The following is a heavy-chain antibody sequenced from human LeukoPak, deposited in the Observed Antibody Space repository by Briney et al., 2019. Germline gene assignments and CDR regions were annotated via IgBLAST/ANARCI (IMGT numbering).Heavy chain of an antibody. D-gene: IGHD6-19*01. Sequence: GGSLRLSCAASGFTFSSYAMHWVRQAPGKGLEWVAVISYDGSNKYYADSVKGRFTISRDNSKNTLYLQMNSLRAEDTAVYYCARDGQWLVRFDYWGQETLVTVSS. CDR2: ISYDGSNK. V-gene: IGHV3-30*04. J-gene: IGHJ4*02. CDR1: GFTFSSYA. CDR3: ARDGQWLVRFDY.